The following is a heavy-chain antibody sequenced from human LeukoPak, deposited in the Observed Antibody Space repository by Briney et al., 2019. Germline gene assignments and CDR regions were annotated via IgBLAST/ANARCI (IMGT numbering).Heavy chain of an antibody. CDR3: ARSDGYRSSGYNDY. CDR1: GFTFSSYG. Sequence: GGSLRLSCAASGFTFSSYGMHWVRQAPGKGLEWVSGINWNGGGTGYADSVKGRFTISRDNAKNSLYLQMNSLRAEDTALYYCARSDGYRSSGYNDYWGQGTLVAVSS. CDR2: INWNGGGT. D-gene: IGHD5-24*01. V-gene: IGHV3-20*04. J-gene: IGHJ4*02.